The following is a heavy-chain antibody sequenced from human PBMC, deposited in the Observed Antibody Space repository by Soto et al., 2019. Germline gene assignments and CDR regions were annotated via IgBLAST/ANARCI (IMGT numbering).Heavy chain of an antibody. CDR3: ARSNLYFGELA. V-gene: IGHV4-39*01. D-gene: IGHD3-10*01. CDR2: IYYSGST. CDR1: GDSISSSSYY. Sequence: PSETLSLTCTVSGDSISSSSYYWGWIRQSPGKGLEWIGSIYYSGSTYYNPSLKSRVIIFVDTSKNQFSLKLYSVTAADTALYYCARSNLYFGELAWGQGTLVTVSS. J-gene: IGHJ4*02.